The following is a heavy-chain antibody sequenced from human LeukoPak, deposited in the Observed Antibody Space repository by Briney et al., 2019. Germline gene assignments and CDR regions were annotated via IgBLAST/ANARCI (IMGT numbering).Heavy chain of an antibody. CDR1: GFSFSSYE. V-gene: IGHV3-23*01. D-gene: IGHD4-23*01. CDR2: ISGSGGST. J-gene: IGHJ4*02. Sequence: PGGSLRLSCAASGFSFSSYEMNWVRQAPGKGLEWVSAISGSGGSTYYADSVKGRFTISRDNSKNTLYLQMNSLRAEDTAVYYCAKDGYGGNPPGGIFDYWGQGTLVTVSS. CDR3: AKDGYGGNPPGGIFDY.